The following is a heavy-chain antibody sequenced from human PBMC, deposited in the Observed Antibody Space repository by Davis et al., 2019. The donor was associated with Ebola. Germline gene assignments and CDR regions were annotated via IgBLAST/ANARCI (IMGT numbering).Heavy chain of an antibody. CDR1: GFTVSRNY. V-gene: IGHV3-66*02. CDR2: IYSGGYT. Sequence: GESLRISCAVSGFTVSRNYMNWVRQAPGKGLEWVSLIYSGGYTYYADSVKGRFTISRDNSKNTLYLQMNSLRPEDTAVYYCATDGPLLITYFDYWGQGTLVTVSS. D-gene: IGHD3-16*01. J-gene: IGHJ4*02. CDR3: ATDGPLLITYFDY.